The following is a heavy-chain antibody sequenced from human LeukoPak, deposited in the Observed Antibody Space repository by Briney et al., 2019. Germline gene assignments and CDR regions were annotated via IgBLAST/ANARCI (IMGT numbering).Heavy chain of an antibody. V-gene: IGHV3-74*01. CDR3: ARDRAVFGADPAGEFDY. CDR2: INSDGSST. CDR1: GFTFSSYW. D-gene: IGHD3-16*01. Sequence: PGGSLRRSCAASGFTFSSYWMHWVRQAPGKGLVGVSRINSDGSSTSYADSVKGPFTISRGNAKNTLYLQMNSLSAEDTAVYYCARDRAVFGADPAGEFDYWGQGTLVTVSS. J-gene: IGHJ4*02.